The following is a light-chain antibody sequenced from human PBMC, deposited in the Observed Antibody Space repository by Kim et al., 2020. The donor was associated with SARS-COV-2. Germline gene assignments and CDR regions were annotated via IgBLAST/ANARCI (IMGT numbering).Light chain of an antibody. J-gene: IGKJ2*01. Sequence: EIVLTQSPGTLSLSPGEGATLSCRASQSVSNNYLAWYQQKPGQAPRLLIYGVSKRATGIPDRFSGSGSGTDFTLTISRLEPEDFVVYYCQYYGRPLYTFGQGTKLEI. V-gene: IGKV3-20*01. CDR3: QYYGRPLYT. CDR2: GVS. CDR1: QSVSNNY.